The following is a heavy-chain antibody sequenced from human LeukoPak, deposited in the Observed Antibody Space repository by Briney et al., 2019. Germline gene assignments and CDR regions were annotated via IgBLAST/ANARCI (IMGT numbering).Heavy chain of an antibody. CDR2: ISGGGGST. CDR3: AKDRTVGASYWYFDL. Sequence: PGGSLRLSCAASGFTFTSYSMNWVRQAPGKGLEWVSTISGGGGSTYYADSVKGRFTISRDNSKNTLYLQVNSLRAEDTAIYYCAKDRTVGASYWYFDLWGRGTLVTVSS. CDR1: GFTFTSYS. J-gene: IGHJ2*01. V-gene: IGHV3-23*01. D-gene: IGHD1-26*01.